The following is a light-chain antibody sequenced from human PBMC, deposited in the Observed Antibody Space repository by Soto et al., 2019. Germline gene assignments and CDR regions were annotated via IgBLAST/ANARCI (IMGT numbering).Light chain of an antibody. CDR3: QQRSSWPLT. CDR1: EGVRNY. CDR2: DTS. V-gene: IGKV3-11*01. Sequence: EIVLTQSPATLSLSPGERATLSCRASEGVRNYLIWYQQKPGLPPRLLIYDTSTRATGIPARFSGSGSGTDYTLTISSLEPEDVGVYYCQQRSSWPLTFGGGTKVDIK. J-gene: IGKJ4*01.